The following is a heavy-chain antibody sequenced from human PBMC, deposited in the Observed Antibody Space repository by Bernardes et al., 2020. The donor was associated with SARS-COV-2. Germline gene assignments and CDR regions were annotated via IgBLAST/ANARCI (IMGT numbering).Heavy chain of an antibody. CDR1: GFTFDNYA. CDR3: AKIVGATWGLYSYGMDV. D-gene: IGHD1-26*01. J-gene: IGHJ6*02. CDR2: ISGSGASS. Sequence: GGSLRLSCADSGFTFDNYAMTWVRQAPGKGLEWVSTISGSGASSYYADSVKGRFTISRDNSKNTLYLQMNSLRAGDTAVYYCAKIVGATWGLYSYGMDVWGQGTTVTVSS. V-gene: IGHV3-23*01.